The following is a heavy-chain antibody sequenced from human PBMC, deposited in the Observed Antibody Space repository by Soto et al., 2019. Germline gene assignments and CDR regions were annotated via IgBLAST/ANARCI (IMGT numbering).Heavy chain of an antibody. Sequence: LRLSCAASGFTFSNYAMTWVRQTPGKGLEWVSVISGSGTSPDYADSVKGRFTVSRDNSKNTLYLQMDSLRAEDTAIYYCAKVAFYHHSSGYYRVYFDYWGQGTLVTVSS. V-gene: IGHV3-23*01. J-gene: IGHJ4*02. CDR3: AKVAFYHHSSGYYRVYFDY. D-gene: IGHD3-22*01. CDR2: ISGSGTSP. CDR1: GFTFSNYA.